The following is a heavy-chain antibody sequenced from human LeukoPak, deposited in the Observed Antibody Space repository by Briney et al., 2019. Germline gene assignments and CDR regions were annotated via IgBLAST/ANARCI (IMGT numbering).Heavy chain of an antibody. V-gene: IGHV4-39*02. CDR3: ARDLGYCSGGRCYWFDP. J-gene: IGHJ5*02. CDR2: IYYSGNT. CDR1: GGSISSSTYY. D-gene: IGHD2-15*01. Sequence: SETLSLTCTVSGGSISSSTYYWGWIRQPPGRGLEWIGAIYYSGNTYYNPSLKSRVTISVDTSKNQFSLKVSSVTAADTAVYYCARDLGYCSGGRCYWFDPWGQGTLVTVSS.